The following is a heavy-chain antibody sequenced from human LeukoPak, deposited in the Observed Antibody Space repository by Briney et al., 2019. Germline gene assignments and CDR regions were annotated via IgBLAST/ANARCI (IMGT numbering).Heavy chain of an antibody. D-gene: IGHD3-9*01. V-gene: IGHV3-21*01. CDR2: ISSSSSYI. CDR1: GLPFSSYS. CDR3: ARGYDILTGFDY. J-gene: IGHJ4*02. Sequence: GGSLSLSCAASGLPFSSYSMNWARQAPGKGLEWVSSISSSSSYIYYADSVKGRFTISRDNAKNSLYLQMNSLRAEDTAVYYCARGYDILTGFDYWGQGTLVTVSS.